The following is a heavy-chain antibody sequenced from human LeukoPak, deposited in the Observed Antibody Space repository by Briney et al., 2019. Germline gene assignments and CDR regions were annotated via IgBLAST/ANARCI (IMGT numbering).Heavy chain of an antibody. J-gene: IGHJ1*01. V-gene: IGHV3-23*01. Sequence: PGGSLRLSCAASGFTFSSYAMSWVCQAPGKGLEWVSGVSSSGGSTYYTDSVKGRFTIPRDNSKNTLYLQMNSLRAEDTAVYYCAKASIFGDTKYFQHWGQGTLVTVSS. D-gene: IGHD3-3*01. CDR2: VSSSGGST. CDR1: GFTFSSYA. CDR3: AKASIFGDTKYFQH.